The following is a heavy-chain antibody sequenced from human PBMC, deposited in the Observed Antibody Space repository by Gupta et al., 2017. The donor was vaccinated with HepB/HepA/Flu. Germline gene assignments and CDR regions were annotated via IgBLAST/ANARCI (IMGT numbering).Heavy chain of an antibody. CDR2: IIPIFGTA. Sequence: QVQLVQSGAEVKKPGSSVKVSCKASGGTFSSYAISWVRQAPGQGLEWMGGIIPIFGTANYAQKFQGRVTITADESTSTAYMELSSLRSEDTAVYYCARGPVTHYYDSSGYYPFDYWGQGTLVTVSS. CDR3: ARGPVTHYYDSSGYYPFDY. D-gene: IGHD3-22*01. J-gene: IGHJ4*02. CDR1: GGTFSSYA. V-gene: IGHV1-69*01.